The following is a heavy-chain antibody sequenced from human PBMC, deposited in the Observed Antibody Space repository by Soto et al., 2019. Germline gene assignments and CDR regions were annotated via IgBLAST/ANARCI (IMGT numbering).Heavy chain of an antibody. D-gene: IGHD3-16*01. CDR1: GFTFSSYA. CDR2: ISGSGGST. J-gene: IGHJ4*02. CDR3: AKTVPTFKYYFDY. V-gene: IGHV3-23*01. Sequence: EVQLLESGGGLVQPGGSLSISCAASGFTFSSYAMSWVRQPPGKGLEWVSAISGSGGSTYYPVSVKGRFTISRDNSKNALYLQMNSLRAEDTATYYCAKTVPTFKYYFDYCGQGTLVTVSS.